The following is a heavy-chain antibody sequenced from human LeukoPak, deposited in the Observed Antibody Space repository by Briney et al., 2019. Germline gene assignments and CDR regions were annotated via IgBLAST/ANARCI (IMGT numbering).Heavy chain of an antibody. CDR2: IIPIFGTA. D-gene: IGHD6-13*01. V-gene: IGHV1-69*06. Sequence: GASVKVSCKASGGTFSSYAISWVRQAPGQGLEWMGGIIPIFGTANYAQKFQGRVTITADKSTSTAYMELSSLRSEDTAVYYCARAQPQGAAAGLLVDYWGQGTLVTVSS. J-gene: IGHJ4*02. CDR3: ARAQPQGAAAGLLVDY. CDR1: GGTFSSYA.